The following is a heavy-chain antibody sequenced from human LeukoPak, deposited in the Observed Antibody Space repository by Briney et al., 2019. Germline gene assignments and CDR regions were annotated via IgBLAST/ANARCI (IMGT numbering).Heavy chain of an antibody. CDR1: GGAISTYY. CDR2: VYYTGNT. CDR3: ARVGRGHFDY. V-gene: IGHV4-59*01. J-gene: IGHJ4*02. Sequence: SETLSLTCTVSGGAISTYYLSWIRQPPGKGLEWIGYVYYTGNTNYNPSLKSRVTISVDTSKNQFSLNLGSVTAADTAVYYCARVGRGHFDYWGQGTLVTVSS.